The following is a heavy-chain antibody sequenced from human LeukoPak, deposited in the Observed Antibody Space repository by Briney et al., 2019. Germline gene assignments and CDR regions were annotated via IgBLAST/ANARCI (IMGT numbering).Heavy chain of an antibody. CDR3: ARDANYDSSGYTPFDY. CDR1: GGTFSSYA. D-gene: IGHD3-22*01. V-gene: IGHV1-69*05. Sequence: ASVKVSCKASGGTFSSYAISWVRQAPGQGLEWMGGIIPIFGTANYAQKLQGRVTMTTDTSTSTAYMELRSLRSDDTAVYYCARDANYDSSGYTPFDYWGQGTLVTVSS. J-gene: IGHJ4*02. CDR2: IIPIFGTA.